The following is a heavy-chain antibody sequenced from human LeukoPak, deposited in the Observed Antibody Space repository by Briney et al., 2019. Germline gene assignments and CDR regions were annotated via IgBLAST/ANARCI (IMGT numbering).Heavy chain of an antibody. CDR3: ARVGATVTIDYYYYGLDV. D-gene: IGHD4-11*01. CDR2: IYPGDSDT. CDR1: GYSFASYW. V-gene: IGHV5-51*01. J-gene: IGHJ6*02. Sequence: GESLKISCKGSGYSFASYWIGWVRHMPGQGLEWMGIIYPGDSDTRYSPSFQGQVTISADKSISSAYLQWSSLKASDTAMYCCARVGATVTIDYYYYGLDVWGQGTTVTASS.